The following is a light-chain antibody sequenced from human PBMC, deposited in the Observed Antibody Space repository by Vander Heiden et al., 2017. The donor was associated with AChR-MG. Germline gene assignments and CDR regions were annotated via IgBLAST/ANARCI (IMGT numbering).Light chain of an antibody. Sequence: SYALPQPPSMSVSSGHTASIPCSGDTLGNKYDYWVQQKPGQSPHVVIYQDSVRPSGSPERFSGSNSENAATLAISGTQAMEEADDYCQAWDSRLGGDVVFGGGTKLTVL. CDR3: QAWDSRLGGDVV. V-gene: IGLV3-1*01. J-gene: IGLJ2*01. CDR2: QDS. CDR1: TLGNKY.